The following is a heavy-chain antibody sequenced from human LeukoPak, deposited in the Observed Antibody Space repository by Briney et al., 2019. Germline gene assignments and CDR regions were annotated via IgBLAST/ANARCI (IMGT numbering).Heavy chain of an antibody. Sequence: SETLSLTCTVSGGSISSSSYYWGWIRQPPGKRLEWIGSIYYSGSTYYNPSLKSRVTISVDTSKNQFSLKLSSVTAADTAVYYCARRLSSSWNDAFDIWGQGTMVTVSS. CDR3: ARRLSSSWNDAFDI. CDR1: GGSISSSSYY. V-gene: IGHV4-39*01. D-gene: IGHD6-13*01. CDR2: IYYSGST. J-gene: IGHJ3*02.